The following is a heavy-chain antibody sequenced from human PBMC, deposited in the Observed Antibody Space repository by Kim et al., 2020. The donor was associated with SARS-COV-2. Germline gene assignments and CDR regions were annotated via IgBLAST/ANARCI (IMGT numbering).Heavy chain of an antibody. D-gene: IGHD4-4*01. Sequence: SETLSLTCDVSGASISSGSYSWSWIRQSPGQGLEWIASIYQSGGTYYTPSLRSRLSISMDRSGNRFSLTLTSVTAADTAVYYFARGPYSDYFDYWGRGTL. CDR1: GASISSGSYS. V-gene: IGHV4-30-2*06. J-gene: IGHJ4*02. CDR2: IYQSGGT. CDR3: ARGPYSDYFDY.